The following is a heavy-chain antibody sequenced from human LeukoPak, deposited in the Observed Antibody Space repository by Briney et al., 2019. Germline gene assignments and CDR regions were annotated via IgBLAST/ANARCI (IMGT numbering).Heavy chain of an antibody. CDR1: GGSISYYY. CDR3: ARGLSNKLGY. D-gene: IGHD4-11*01. J-gene: IGHJ4*02. CDR2: VYYSGST. Sequence: SETLSLTCTVSGGSISYYYWSWIRQPPGKGLQWIGYVYYSGSTNYNPSLKSRVTISVDTSKNQFSLKLSSVTAEDTAVYYCARGLSNKLGYWGQGTLVTVSS. V-gene: IGHV4-59*01.